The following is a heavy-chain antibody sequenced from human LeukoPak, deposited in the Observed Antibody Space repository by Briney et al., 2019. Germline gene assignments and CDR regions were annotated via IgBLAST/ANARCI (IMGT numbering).Heavy chain of an antibody. CDR2: INQSGGT. CDR1: GGSFSDYS. Sequence: SETLSLTCAVYGGSFSDYSWTWIRQPPGKGLEWIGEINQSGGTNHNPSLMSRVIMSVDTSKNQFSLKLSSVTAADTAVYYCARLIFDWNANWFDPWGQGTLVTVSS. CDR3: ARLIFDWNANWFDP. D-gene: IGHD3-9*01. V-gene: IGHV4-34*01. J-gene: IGHJ5*02.